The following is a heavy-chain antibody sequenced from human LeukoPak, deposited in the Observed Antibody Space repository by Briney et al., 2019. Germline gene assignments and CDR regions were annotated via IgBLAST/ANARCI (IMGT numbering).Heavy chain of an antibody. CDR1: GGSFSGYH. D-gene: IGHD3-10*01. CDR3: ALMVRGTTPGTDY. V-gene: IGHV4-34*01. Sequence: SETLSLTCAVYGGSFSGYHWSWIRQPPGKGLEWIGEINHSGSTNYNPSLKSRVTISVDTSKNQFSLKLSSVTAADTAVYYCALMVRGTTPGTDYWGQGTLVTVSS. J-gene: IGHJ4*02. CDR2: INHSGST.